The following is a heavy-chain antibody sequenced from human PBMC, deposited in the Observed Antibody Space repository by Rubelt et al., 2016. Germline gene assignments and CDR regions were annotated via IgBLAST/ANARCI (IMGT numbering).Heavy chain of an antibody. V-gene: IGHV3-21*01. Sequence: EVQLVESGGGLVKPGGSLRLSCAASGFTFSTYSINWVRQAPGKGLEWVSSISSSSSYIYYADSVKGRFTISRDNAKNSLYLQMNSLRAEDTAVYYCARGRTGFQFDYWGQGTLVTVSS. CDR2: ISSSSSYI. D-gene: IGHD1-1*01. J-gene: IGHJ4*02. CDR1: GFTFSTYS. CDR3: ARGRTGFQFDY.